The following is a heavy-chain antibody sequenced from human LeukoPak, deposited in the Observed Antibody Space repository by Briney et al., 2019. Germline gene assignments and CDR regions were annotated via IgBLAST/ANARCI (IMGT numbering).Heavy chain of an antibody. V-gene: IGHV4-4*07. CDR2: IYSSGST. Sequence: SETLSLTCTVSGGSISSYYWSWIRQPAGKGLEWIGRIYSSGSTNYNPSLKSRVTISVETSKNQFSLTLNSVTAADTAVYHCARQSDPYYHYGLDFWGQGTTVIVYS. CDR1: GGSISSYY. J-gene: IGHJ6*02. CDR3: ARQSDPYYHYGLDF.